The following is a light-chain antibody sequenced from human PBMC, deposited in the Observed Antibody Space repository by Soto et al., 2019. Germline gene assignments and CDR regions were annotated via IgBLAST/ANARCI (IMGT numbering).Light chain of an antibody. Sequence: DIQMTQSPSTLSAGVGDRVTITCRASQSISTYINWYQQKPGKAPKLLIYAASSLQSGVPSRFSGSGSGTDFTLTISSLQPEDFATYYCQQSYSTPFTFGPGTKVDIK. J-gene: IGKJ3*01. CDR1: QSISTY. CDR2: AAS. CDR3: QQSYSTPFT. V-gene: IGKV1-39*01.